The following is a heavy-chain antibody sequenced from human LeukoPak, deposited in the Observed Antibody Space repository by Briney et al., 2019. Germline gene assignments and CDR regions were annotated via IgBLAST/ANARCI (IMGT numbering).Heavy chain of an antibody. CDR1: GYSISSGYY. J-gene: IGHJ4*02. V-gene: IGHV4-38-2*02. CDR3: ATTARWLSFDY. Sequence: SETLSLTCTVSGYSISSGYYWGWIRQPPGKGLEWIGSIYHSGSTYYNPSLKSRVTISVDTSKNQFSLKLSSVTAADTAVYYCATTARWLSFDYWGRGALVTVSS. D-gene: IGHD5-24*01. CDR2: IYHSGST.